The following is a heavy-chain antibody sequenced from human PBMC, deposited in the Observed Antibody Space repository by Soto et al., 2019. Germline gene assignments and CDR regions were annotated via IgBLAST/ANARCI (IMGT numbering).Heavy chain of an antibody. J-gene: IGHJ5*02. CDR3: AIEYRENCFDP. CDR1: GYSISSGYY. Sequence: KPSETLSLTCAVSGYSISSGYYWGWIRQPPGKGLEWIGSIYHSGSTYYNPSLKSRVTISVDTSKNQFSLKLSSVTAADTAVYYCAIEYRENCFDPWGQGTLVTVSS. D-gene: IGHD1-26*01. V-gene: IGHV4-38-2*02. CDR2: IYHSGST.